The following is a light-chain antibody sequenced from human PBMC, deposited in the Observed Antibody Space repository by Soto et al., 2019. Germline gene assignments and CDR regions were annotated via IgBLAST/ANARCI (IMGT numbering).Light chain of an antibody. CDR2: TTS. J-gene: IGKJ1*01. CDR3: QHYKDYSWT. CDR1: QSMSRW. Sequence: DIHLTQSPSTLSASVGDRITITCRASQSMSRWLAWHQQKPGKAPKLLIYTTSSLESGVPSRFSGSGSGTEFTLTNISLQPDDFATYYCQHYKDYSWTFGQGTKVEIK. V-gene: IGKV1-5*03.